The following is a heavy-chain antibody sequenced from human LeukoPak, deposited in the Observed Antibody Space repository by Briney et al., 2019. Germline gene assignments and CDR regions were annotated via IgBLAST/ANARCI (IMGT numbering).Heavy chain of an antibody. V-gene: IGHV4-39*01. CDR1: GGSISSSSYD. CDR2: INHSGST. D-gene: IGHD3-3*01. J-gene: IGHJ4*02. CDR3: ARHSTFFGVVIIKGRVRGPFDY. Sequence: SETLSLTCSVSGGSISSSSYDWGWIRQPPGKGLEWIGEINHSGSTNYNPSLKSRVTISVDTSKNQFSLKLSSVTAADTAVYYCARHSTFFGVVIIKGRVRGPFDYWGQGTLVTVSS.